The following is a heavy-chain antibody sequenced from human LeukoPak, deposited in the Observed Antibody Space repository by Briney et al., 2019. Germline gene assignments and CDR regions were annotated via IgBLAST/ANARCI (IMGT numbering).Heavy chain of an antibody. CDR2: IYPGDSDT. CDR3: ARAPSYQFSSSSAYYYYMGV. J-gene: IGHJ6*03. D-gene: IGHD6-6*01. V-gene: IGHV5-51*01. CDR1: GYNFANYW. Sequence: GESLKLSCKGSGYNFANYWIGWVRQMPGKGLEWMGSIYPGDSDTRYSPSFQGQVTISADKSISTAFLQWSSLKASDTAMYYCARAPSYQFSSSSAYYYYMGVWGKGTTVTVSS.